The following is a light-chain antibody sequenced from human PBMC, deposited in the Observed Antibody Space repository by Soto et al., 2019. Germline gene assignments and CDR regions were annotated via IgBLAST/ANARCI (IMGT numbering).Light chain of an antibody. CDR2: GAS. Sequence: EIGLTHSPGTLSLSPGEIATLSCSASQSVSNNYLAWYQQKPGQAPRLLIYGASNRATGIPDRFSGSGSGTEFTLSISSLEPEDFAVYYCQQRTDRPPWTFGQGTKVDIK. J-gene: IGKJ1*01. CDR3: QQRTDRPPWT. CDR1: QSVSNNY. V-gene: IGKV3D-20*02.